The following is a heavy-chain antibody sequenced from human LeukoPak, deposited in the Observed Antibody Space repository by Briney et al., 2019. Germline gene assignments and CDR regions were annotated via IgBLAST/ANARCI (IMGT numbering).Heavy chain of an antibody. V-gene: IGHV1-18*01. CDR2: ISAYNGNT. CDR1: GYIFTSYP. Sequence: GASVKVSCTTSGYIFTSYPISWVRQAPGQGLEWMGWISAYNGNTNYAQKLQGRVTMTTDTSTSTAYMELRSLRSDDTAVYYCARWAQPYHYYYMDVWGKGTTVTISS. J-gene: IGHJ6*03. CDR3: ARWAQPYHYYYMDV.